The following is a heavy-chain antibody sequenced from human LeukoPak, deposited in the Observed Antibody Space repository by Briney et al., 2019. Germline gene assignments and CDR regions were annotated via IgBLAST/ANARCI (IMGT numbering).Heavy chain of an antibody. J-gene: IGHJ4*02. CDR1: GYTFTSYA. V-gene: IGHV7-4-1*02. D-gene: IGHD6-13*01. CDR2: INTNTGNP. CDR3: ARGSSDSSSWMYYFDY. Sequence: ASVKVPCKASGYTFTSYAMNWVRQAPGQGLEWMGWINTNTGNPTYAQGFTGRFVFSLDTSVSTAYLQISSLKAEDTAVYYCARGSSDSSSWMYYFDYWGQGTLVTVSS.